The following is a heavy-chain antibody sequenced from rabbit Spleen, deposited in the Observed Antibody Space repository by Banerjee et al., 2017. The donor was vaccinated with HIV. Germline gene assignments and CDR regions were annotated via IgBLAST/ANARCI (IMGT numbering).Heavy chain of an antibody. Sequence: QEQLVESGGGLVKPGASLTLTCKASGFSFSAGYYACWVRQAPGKGLEWIGCIGTGSGSTWYASWVNGRFTISKTSSTTVTLQMTSLTAADTATYFCVREVAGKFGLWGQGTLVTVS. V-gene: IGHV1S45*01. D-gene: IGHD4-1*01. CDR1: GFSFSAGYY. CDR3: VREVAGKFGL. J-gene: IGHJ3*01. CDR2: IGTGSGST.